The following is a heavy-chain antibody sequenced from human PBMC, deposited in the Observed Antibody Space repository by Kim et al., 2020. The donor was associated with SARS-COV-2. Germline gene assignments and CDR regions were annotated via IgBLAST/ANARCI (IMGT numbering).Heavy chain of an antibody. Sequence: ASVKVSCKASGYTFTSYAMHWVRQAPGQRLEWMGWINAGNGNTKYSQKFQGRVTITRDTSASTAYMELSSLRSEDTAVYYCARVYSSSWYRFDYWGQGTLVTVSS. J-gene: IGHJ4*02. V-gene: IGHV1-3*01. CDR1: GYTFTSYA. CDR2: INAGNGNT. D-gene: IGHD6-13*01. CDR3: ARVYSSSWYRFDY.